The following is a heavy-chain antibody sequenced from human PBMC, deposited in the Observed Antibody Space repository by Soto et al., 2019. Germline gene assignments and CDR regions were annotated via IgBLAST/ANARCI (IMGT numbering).Heavy chain of an antibody. D-gene: IGHD2-2*01. J-gene: IGHJ4*02. Sequence: GESLKISCKASGYNFISYWINWVRQKPGKGLEWMGRIDPSDSYTNYSPSFQGHVTISADKSISTAYLQWSSLKASDTAMYYCTKHGGHQTIDDWGQGTLVTVSS. CDR1: GYNFISYW. CDR3: TKHGGHQTIDD. V-gene: IGHV5-10-1*01. CDR2: IDPSDSYT.